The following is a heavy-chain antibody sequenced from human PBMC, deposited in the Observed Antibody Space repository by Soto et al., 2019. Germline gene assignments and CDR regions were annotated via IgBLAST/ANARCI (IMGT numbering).Heavy chain of an antibody. CDR2: SSYGGRET. CDR1: DFDFSSYG. CDR3: ARDSGWPILNFDN. D-gene: IGHD3-10*01. J-gene: IGHJ4*02. Sequence: GGSLRLSCAASDFDFSSYGIHWVRQAPGKGPEWVAASSYGGRETFYADSAKGRFTVSKEMSKNTAFLQMNALRHEDTAVYFCARDSGWPILNFDNWGQGTPVTVSS. V-gene: IGHV3-30*03.